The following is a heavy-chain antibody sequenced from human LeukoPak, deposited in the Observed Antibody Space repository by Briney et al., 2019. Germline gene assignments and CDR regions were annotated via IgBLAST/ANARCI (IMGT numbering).Heavy chain of an antibody. V-gene: IGHV3-21*01. D-gene: IGHD5-18*01. Sequence: PGGSLRLSCAASGFTFSTYSMNWVRQAPGMGLEWVSSISGSISYIYYADSVWGRFTISRDNAKNSLYLQMNSLRAEDTAVYYCARGQSYGWFDPWGQGTLVTVSS. J-gene: IGHJ5*02. CDR3: ARGQSYGWFDP. CDR2: ISGSISYI. CDR1: GFTFSTYS.